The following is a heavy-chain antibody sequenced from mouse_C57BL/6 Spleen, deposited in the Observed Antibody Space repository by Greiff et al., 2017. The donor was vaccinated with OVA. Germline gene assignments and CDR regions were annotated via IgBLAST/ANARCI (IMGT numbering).Heavy chain of an antibody. Sequence: EVKLMESGGGLVKPGGSLKLSCAASGFTFSDYGMHWVRQAPEKGLEWVAYISSGSSTISYADTVKGRFTISRDNAKNTLFLQMTSLRSEDTAMYYCARSYGSSYWYFDVWGTGTTVTVSS. V-gene: IGHV5-17*01. CDR1: GFTFSDYG. J-gene: IGHJ1*03. CDR3: ARSYGSSYWYFDV. CDR2: ISSGSSTI. D-gene: IGHD1-1*01.